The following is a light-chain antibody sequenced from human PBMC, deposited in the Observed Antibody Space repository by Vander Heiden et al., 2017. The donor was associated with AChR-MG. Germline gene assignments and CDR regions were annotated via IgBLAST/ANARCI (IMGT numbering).Light chain of an antibody. V-gene: IGKV3-15*01. CDR1: QSLSNN. CDR2: GAS. CDR3: QQYNDWPIT. Sequence: EIVMTQSPATLSVSPGERATLSCRASQSLSNNLAWYQQKPGQAPRLPISGASTRATGIPARFSGSGSGTEFTLTISSLQSEDFAVYYCQQYNDWPITFGLGTRLEIK. J-gene: IGKJ5*01.